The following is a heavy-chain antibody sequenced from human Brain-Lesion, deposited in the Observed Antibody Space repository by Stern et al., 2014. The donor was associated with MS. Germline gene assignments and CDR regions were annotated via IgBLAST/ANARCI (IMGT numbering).Heavy chain of an antibody. CDR2: IYASGGT. D-gene: IGHD5-18*01. CDR3: VRETGGYTYGDTDFFDF. Sequence: VQLVESGPGLVKPSQTLSLTCSVSGGSISSGSYYWNLIRQPAGKGLEWIGRIYASGGTHYSPSLQSRVFISGDPSKNQVSLQMGSVTAADAAMYYCVRETGGYTYGDTDFFDFWGQGALVTVSS. CDR1: GGSISSGSYY. V-gene: IGHV4-61*02. J-gene: IGHJ4*02.